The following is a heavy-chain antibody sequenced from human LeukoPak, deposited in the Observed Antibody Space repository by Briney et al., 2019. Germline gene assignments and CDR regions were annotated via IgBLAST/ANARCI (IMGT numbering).Heavy chain of an antibody. CDR2: ISAYNGNT. V-gene: IGHV1-18*01. CDR3: ASGYGSGSYRYFQH. CDR1: GYTFTSYG. Sequence: ASVKVSCKASGYTFTSYGISWVRQAPGQGLEWMGWISAYNGNTNYAQKLQGRVTMTTDKSTSTAYMELSSLRSEDTAVYYCASGYGSGSYRYFQHWGQGTLVTVSS. J-gene: IGHJ1*01. D-gene: IGHD3-10*01.